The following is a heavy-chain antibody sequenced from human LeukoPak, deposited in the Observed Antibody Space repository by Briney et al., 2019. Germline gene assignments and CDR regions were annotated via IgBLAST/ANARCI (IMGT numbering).Heavy chain of an antibody. CDR1: GYTFTNYG. D-gene: IGHD2-2*01. CDR2: ISVYNGNT. V-gene: IGHV1-18*01. J-gene: IGHJ3*02. CDR3: ARPRRCSSTTCTDAFDI. Sequence: VASVNVSCKASGYTFTNYGISWVRQAPGQGLEWMGWISVYNGNTNYAQRLQGRVTMTTDTSTSTAYMELRSLRSDDTAVYYCARPRRCSSTTCTDAFDIWGQGTMVTVSS.